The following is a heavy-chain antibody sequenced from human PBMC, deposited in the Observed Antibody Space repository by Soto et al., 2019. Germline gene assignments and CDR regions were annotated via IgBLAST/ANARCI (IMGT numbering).Heavy chain of an antibody. Sequence: VYLVESGGGVVQPGRSLRLSCAASGFPFSTYAMHWVRQAPGKGLEWVAVVWYDGTDKNYADSVKGRFTISRDNSKSTLYLQMDHLRVEDTGVYHCARTDCSSSDCPRDLVGAVTMDYWGQETPVTVSS. CDR3: ARTDCSSSDCPRDLVGAVTMDY. V-gene: IGHV3-33*01. J-gene: IGHJ4*02. CDR2: VWYDGTDK. CDR1: GFPFSTYA. D-gene: IGHD2-2*01.